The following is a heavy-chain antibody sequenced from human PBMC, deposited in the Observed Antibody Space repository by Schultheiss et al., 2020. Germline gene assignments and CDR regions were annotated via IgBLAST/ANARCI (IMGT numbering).Heavy chain of an antibody. J-gene: IGHJ4*02. V-gene: IGHV3-21*04. CDR3: VRGAGRVSDY. CDR1: GFTFSNAW. D-gene: IGHD3-3*01. Sequence: GGSLRLSCAASGFTFSNAWMSWVRQAPGKGLEWVSSISSSSSYIYYADSVKGRFTISRDNAKKSLYLEMNSLRVEDTAVYYCVRGAGRVSDYWGQGTLVTVSS. CDR2: ISSSSSYI.